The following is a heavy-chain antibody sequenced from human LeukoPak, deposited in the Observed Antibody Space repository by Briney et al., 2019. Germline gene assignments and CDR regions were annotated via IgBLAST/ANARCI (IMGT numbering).Heavy chain of an antibody. Sequence: ASVKIACKSFGFTFTNYLLHWVRQAPGHGLEWVGRIAPSVDTTNYAQKFRGRVTMTRDTSTSTVYMELSSLRSDDTAIYYCVREESGGYFDYWGQGTLVTVSS. D-gene: IGHD2-8*02. CDR3: VREESGGYFDY. CDR2: IAPSVDTT. CDR1: GFTFTNYL. J-gene: IGHJ4*02. V-gene: IGHV1-46*01.